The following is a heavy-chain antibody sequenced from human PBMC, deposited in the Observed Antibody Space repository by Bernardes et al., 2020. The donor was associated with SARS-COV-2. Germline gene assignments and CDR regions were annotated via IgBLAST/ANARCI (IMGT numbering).Heavy chain of an antibody. V-gene: IGHV4-34*01. CDR3: ARVTMKYQLPRHFDL. CDR2: VDHSGDT. Sequence: SETLSLTCTVNGASIRGNYWTWIRQPPGTGLGWIGEVDHSGDTHYNPSLKSRGIISAATSENQFSLRVTSVTAADTAMYYCARVTMKYQLPRHFDLWGQGTLVTASS. J-gene: IGHJ4*02. CDR1: GASIRGNY. D-gene: IGHD2-2*01.